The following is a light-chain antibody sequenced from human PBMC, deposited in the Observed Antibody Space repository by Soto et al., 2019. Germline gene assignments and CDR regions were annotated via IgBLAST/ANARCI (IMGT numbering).Light chain of an antibody. Sequence: DIQMTQSPSTLSASVGDRVTITCRASQSISSWLAWYQQKPGKAPKLLIYDASSLASGVPSRFTGSGSEPEFTPTISSPQTDDFATYFCQQYTSYWTFGQGTKVEIK. J-gene: IGKJ1*01. CDR1: QSISSW. CDR2: DAS. CDR3: QQYTSYWT. V-gene: IGKV1-5*01.